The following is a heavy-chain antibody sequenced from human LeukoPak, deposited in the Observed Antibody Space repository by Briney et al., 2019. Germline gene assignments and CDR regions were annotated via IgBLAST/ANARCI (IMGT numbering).Heavy chain of an antibody. J-gene: IGHJ5*02. V-gene: IGHV3-23*01. Sequence: GGSLRLSCAASGFTFSSYGMSWVRQAPGEGLEWVSAISGSGGSTYYADSVEGRFTISRDNSKNTVSLQMNSLRVEDTALYYCVRDRDWGAFDPWGQGTPVTVPS. CDR3: VRDRDWGAFDP. CDR2: ISGSGGST. CDR1: GFTFSSYG. D-gene: IGHD3-16*01.